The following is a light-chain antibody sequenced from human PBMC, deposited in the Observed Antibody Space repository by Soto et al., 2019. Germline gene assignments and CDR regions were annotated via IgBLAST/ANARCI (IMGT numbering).Light chain of an antibody. Sequence: DIQMTQSPSSLSASVGDRVTITCRASQSISNYLNWYQQKPGNAPNLLIYAASSMQSGVPSRFSGSGSETDFTLTISSLQPDDSATYYCQQSFSPLWTFGQGTKVEV. CDR2: AAS. CDR1: QSISNY. J-gene: IGKJ1*01. CDR3: QQSFSPLWT. V-gene: IGKV1-39*01.